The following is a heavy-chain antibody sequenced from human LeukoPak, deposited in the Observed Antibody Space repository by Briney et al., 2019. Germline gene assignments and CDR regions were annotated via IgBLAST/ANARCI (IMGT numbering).Heavy chain of an antibody. V-gene: IGHV3-15*07. CDR1: GLTLSNVW. CDR3: AQGSGQYYEY. CDR2: IKSKSAGGTT. D-gene: IGHD3-22*01. J-gene: IGHJ4*02. Sequence: GGSLRLSCAVSGLTLSNVWMNWVRQAPEKGLEWVGRIKSKSAGGTTDFAAPVKVRFTISRDDSKNTLYLQMNSLTSEDTAVYYCAQGSGQYYEYWGQGTLVTVSS.